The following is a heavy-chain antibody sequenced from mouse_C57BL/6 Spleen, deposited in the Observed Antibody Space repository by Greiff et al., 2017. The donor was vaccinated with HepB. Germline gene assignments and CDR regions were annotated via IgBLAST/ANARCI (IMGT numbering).Heavy chain of an antibody. CDR3: AEYSNYGFAY. J-gene: IGHJ3*01. V-gene: IGHV3-6*01. CDR2: ISYDGSN. D-gene: IGHD2-5*01. CDR1: GYSITRGYY. Sequence: EVQVQESGPGLVKPSPSLSPTCSVTGYSITRGYYWNWIRQFPGNKLEWMGYISYDGSNNYNPSLKNINSLTRDTSKNQFFLKLNSVTTEDTATYYCAEYSNYGFAYWGQGTLVTVSA.